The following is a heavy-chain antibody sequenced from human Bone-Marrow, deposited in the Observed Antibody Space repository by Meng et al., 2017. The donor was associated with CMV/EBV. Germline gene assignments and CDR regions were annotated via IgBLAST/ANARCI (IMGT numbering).Heavy chain of an antibody. Sequence: SETLSLTCTVSGGSVSSGSYYWSWIRQPPGKGLEWIGYIYYSGSTNYNPSLKSRVTISVDTSKNQFSLKLSSVTAADTAVYYCARGGSHTYYDFWSGSNWFDPWGQGTLVTVSS. J-gene: IGHJ5*02. CDR3: ARGGSHTYYDFWSGSNWFDP. CDR2: IYYSGST. D-gene: IGHD3-3*01. V-gene: IGHV4-61*01. CDR1: GGSVSSGSYY.